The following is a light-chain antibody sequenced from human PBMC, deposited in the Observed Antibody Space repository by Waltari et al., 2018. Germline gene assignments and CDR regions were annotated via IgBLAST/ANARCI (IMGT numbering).Light chain of an antibody. CDR1: ALPRKY. CDR3: YSTDGSGNERV. Sequence: SYELTQPPSVSVSPGQTARITCSGDALPRKYAYWYQQKSGQAPGLVMYEDSKRPPGIPERFSGSGSGTMATLTISGAQAEDGADYYCYSTDGSGNERVFGGGTKLTV. CDR2: EDS. V-gene: IGLV3-10*01. J-gene: IGLJ2*01.